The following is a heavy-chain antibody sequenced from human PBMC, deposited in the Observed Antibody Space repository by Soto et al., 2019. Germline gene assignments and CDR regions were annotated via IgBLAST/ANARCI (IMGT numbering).Heavy chain of an antibody. V-gene: IGHV1-18*01. D-gene: IGHD2-2*01. J-gene: IGHJ6*02. Sequence: ASVKVSCKASGYIFTTYGFSWVRQAPGRGLEWMGWISAYNGDTNYAQNLHGRVTMTTDTSTQTAYMELRSLRSDDTAVYYCARDTHQKLYCTSSSCYRYYYGLAVWGQGTTVTVSS. CDR1: GYIFTTYG. CDR3: ARDTHQKLYCTSSSCYRYYYGLAV. CDR2: ISAYNGDT.